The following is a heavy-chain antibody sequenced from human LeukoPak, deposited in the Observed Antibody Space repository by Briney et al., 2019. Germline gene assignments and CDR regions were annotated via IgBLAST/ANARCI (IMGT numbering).Heavy chain of an antibody. CDR3: ARGSPNYDFWSGYINYYYYYYMDV. CDR1: GYTFTSYD. V-gene: IGHV1-8*01. CDR2: MNPNSGNT. J-gene: IGHJ6*03. Sequence: GASVKVSCKASGYTFTSYDINWVRQATGQGLEWMGWMNPNSGNTGYAQKFQGRVTMTRNTSISTAYMELSSLRSEDTAVCYCARGSPNYDFWSGYINYYYYYYMDVWGKGTTVTVSS. D-gene: IGHD3-3*01.